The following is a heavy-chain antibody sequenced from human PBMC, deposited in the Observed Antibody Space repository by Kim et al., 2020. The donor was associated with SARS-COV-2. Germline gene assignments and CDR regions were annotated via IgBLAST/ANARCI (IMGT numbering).Heavy chain of an antibody. CDR3: AREPTGRFDY. Sequence: STNYNPSLKSRVTISVDTSKNQFSLKLSSVTAADTAVYYCAREPTGRFDYWGQGTLVTVSS. D-gene: IGHD3-10*01. V-gene: IGHV4-34*01. CDR2: ST. J-gene: IGHJ4*02.